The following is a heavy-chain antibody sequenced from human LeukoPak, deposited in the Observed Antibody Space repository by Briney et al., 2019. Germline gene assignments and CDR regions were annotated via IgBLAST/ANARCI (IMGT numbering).Heavy chain of an antibody. CDR2: ISGSGGST. Sequence: GGSLRPSCAASGFTFSSYAMSWVRQAPGKGLEWVSAISGSGGSTYYADSVKGRFTISRDNSKNTLYLQMNSLRAEDTAVYYCAKALNYYDSSGRYYYYGMDVWGQGTTVTVSS. J-gene: IGHJ6*02. D-gene: IGHD3-22*01. CDR1: GFTFSSYA. CDR3: AKALNYYDSSGRYYYYGMDV. V-gene: IGHV3-23*01.